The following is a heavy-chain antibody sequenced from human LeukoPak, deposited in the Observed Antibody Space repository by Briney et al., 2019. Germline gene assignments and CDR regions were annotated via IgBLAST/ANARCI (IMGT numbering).Heavy chain of an antibody. CDR2: IYYSGST. CDR3: ARLSRFLEWSNWFDP. J-gene: IGHJ5*02. V-gene: IGHV4-59*08. CDR1: GGSINGHW. Sequence: PSETLSLTCTVSGGSINGHWWSWIRQPPGKGLEWIGYIYYSGSTNYNPSLKSRVTISVDTSKNQFSLKLSSVAAADTAVYYCARLSRFLEWSNWFDPWGQGTLVTVSS. D-gene: IGHD3-3*01.